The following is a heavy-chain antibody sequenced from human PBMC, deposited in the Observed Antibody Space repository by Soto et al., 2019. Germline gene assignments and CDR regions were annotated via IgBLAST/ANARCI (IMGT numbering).Heavy chain of an antibody. CDR3: ARVVVPAARGVYYYYYGIDV. V-gene: IGHV1-18*01. J-gene: IGHJ6*02. D-gene: IGHD2-2*01. CDR1: GYTFTSYG. CDR2: ISAYNGNT. Sequence: ASVKVSCKASGYTFTSYGTSWVRQAPGQGLEWMGWISAYNGNTNYAQKPQGRVTMTTDTSTSTSYMERRSLRSDDTAVYYCARVVVPAARGVYYYYYGIDVWGQGTTVTVSS.